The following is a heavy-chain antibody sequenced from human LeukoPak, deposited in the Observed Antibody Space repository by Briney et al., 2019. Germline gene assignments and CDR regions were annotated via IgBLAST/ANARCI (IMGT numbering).Heavy chain of an antibody. CDR2: ISHSGST. V-gene: IGHV4-39*01. Sequence: SQTLSLTCSVSVGSISTSSYYWGWIRQPPGKGLEWIGSISHSGSTNYNPSLKSRVTISVDTSKNQFSLKLNAVTAADTAMYYCARQRMVVTPEFFDYWGQGTLVIVSP. CDR1: VGSISTSSYY. CDR3: ARQRMVVTPEFFDY. D-gene: IGHD4-23*01. J-gene: IGHJ4*02.